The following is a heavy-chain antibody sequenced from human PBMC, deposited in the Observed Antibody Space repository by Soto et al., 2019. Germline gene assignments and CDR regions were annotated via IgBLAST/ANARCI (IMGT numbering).Heavy chain of an antibody. V-gene: IGHV4-31*03. CDR3: AREGGIVGATAADY. D-gene: IGHD1-26*01. J-gene: IGHJ4*02. Sequence: QVQLQESGPGLVKPSQTLSLTCTVSGGSISSGGYYWSWIRQHPGKGLEWIGYIYYSGSTNYNPSLTRRVTISVDTSKNQFSLKLSSVTAADTAVYYCAREGGIVGATAADYWGQGTLVTVSS. CDR2: IYYSGST. CDR1: GGSISSGGYY.